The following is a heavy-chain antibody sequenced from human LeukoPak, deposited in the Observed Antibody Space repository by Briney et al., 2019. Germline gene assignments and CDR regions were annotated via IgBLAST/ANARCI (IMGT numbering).Heavy chain of an antibody. CDR2: IYSGGTT. D-gene: IGHD1-26*01. CDR3: ARDGKISPYFGMDV. J-gene: IGHJ6*02. V-gene: IGHV4-59*01. CDR1: GGSISRYY. Sequence: SETLSLTCSVSGGSISRYYWSWIRQSPGKGLEWIGYIYSGGTTYYSPPLKSRVTISVDTSKNQFFLKLNSVTAADTAVYYCARDGKISPYFGMDVWGQGTTVTVSS.